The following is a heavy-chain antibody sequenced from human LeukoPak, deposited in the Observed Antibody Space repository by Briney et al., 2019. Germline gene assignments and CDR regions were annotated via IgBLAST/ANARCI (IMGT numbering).Heavy chain of an antibody. CDR2: TTNNGSSYTT. D-gene: IGHD7-27*01. CDR3: ARRIWGYFDY. J-gene: IGHJ4*02. CDR1: GITISDQY. V-gene: IGHV3-72*01. Sequence: GGSLRLSCATSGITISDQYMDWVRQAPGKGLEWVGRTTNNGSSYTTEYAASVKGRFTISRDESKNSLFLQMNSLKTEDTAVYYCARRIWGYFDYWGQGTLVTVSS.